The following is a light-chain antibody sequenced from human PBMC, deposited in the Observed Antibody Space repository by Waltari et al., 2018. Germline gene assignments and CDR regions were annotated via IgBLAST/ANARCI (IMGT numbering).Light chain of an antibody. CDR3: QQSYKTPPLT. J-gene: IGKJ4*01. V-gene: IGKV1-39*01. CDR2: AAS. CDR1: QSIASF. Sequence: DIQMTQSPSSLSASVGDRVTITCRVSQSIASFLNWYQQKPGKAPKLLIYAASSLQSGVPSRFSASGSGTDFTLTISSLQPEDFATYYCQQSYKTPPLTFGGGTKVEMK.